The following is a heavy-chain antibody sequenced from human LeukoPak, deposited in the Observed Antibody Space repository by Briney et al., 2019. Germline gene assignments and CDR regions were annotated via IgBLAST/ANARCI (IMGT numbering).Heavy chain of an antibody. CDR2: INHSGST. V-gene: IGHV4-34*01. D-gene: IGHD3-10*01. Sequence: SETLSLTCAVYGGSFSGYYWSWIRQPPGKGLEWIGEINHSGSTNYNPSLKSRVTMSVDTSKNQFSLKLSSVTAADTAVYYCARHYGSGSYYPNWFDPWGQGTLVTVSS. J-gene: IGHJ5*02. CDR3: ARHYGSGSYYPNWFDP. CDR1: GGSFSGYY.